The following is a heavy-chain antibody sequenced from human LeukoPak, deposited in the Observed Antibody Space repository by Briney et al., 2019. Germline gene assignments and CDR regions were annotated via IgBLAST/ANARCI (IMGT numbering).Heavy chain of an antibody. V-gene: IGHV3-30-3*01. CDR1: RFAFSSYA. Sequence: GGSMRLSCTAYRFAFSSYAMHWVRQAPGKWLEWVALISNDGVNKYYAESVKGRFTISRDNSKNTLSLQMNSLRVEDTAVFYCVRGDGYNTLDYWGQGTLVTVSS. J-gene: IGHJ4*02. CDR3: VRGDGYNTLDY. D-gene: IGHD5-24*01. CDR2: ISNDGVNK.